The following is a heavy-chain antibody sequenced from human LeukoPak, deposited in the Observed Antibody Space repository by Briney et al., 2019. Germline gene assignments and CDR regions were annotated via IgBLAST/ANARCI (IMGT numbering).Heavy chain of an antibody. V-gene: IGHV4-59*01. J-gene: IGHJ4*02. CDR3: ASSGWYPY. CDR2: IYYSGST. D-gene: IGHD6-19*01. CDR1: GGSIGSYY. Sequence: PSETLSLTCTVSGGSIGSYYWSWIRQPPGKGLEWIGYIYYSGSTNYNPSLKSRVTISVDTSKNQFSLKLSSVTAADTAVYYCASSGWYPYWGQGTLVTVSS.